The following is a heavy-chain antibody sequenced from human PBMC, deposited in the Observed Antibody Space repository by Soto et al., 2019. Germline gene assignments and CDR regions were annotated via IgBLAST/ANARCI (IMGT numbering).Heavy chain of an antibody. J-gene: IGHJ4*02. CDR1: GFTFRSSW. Sequence: EVQLVESGGGLVQPGGSLRLSCAGSGFTFRSSWMYWVRQTPGKGPVWVSCINGDGSVIYYADSVKGRFTISRDNARDTLYLQMNSLTTEDSAVYYCVRDIRWGQGTLVSVSS. V-gene: IGHV3-74*01. CDR3: VRDIR. CDR2: INGDGSVI.